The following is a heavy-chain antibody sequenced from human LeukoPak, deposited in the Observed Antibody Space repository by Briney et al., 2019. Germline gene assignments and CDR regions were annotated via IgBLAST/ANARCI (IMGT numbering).Heavy chain of an antibody. CDR3: AGMYSSSWSKFDY. CDR2: IYYSGST. V-gene: IGHV4-39*01. J-gene: IGHJ4*02. D-gene: IGHD6-13*01. CDR1: GGSISSSMYY. Sequence: SSETLSLTCTVSGGSISSSMYYWGWSRQPPGKGLEWMGRIYYSGSTYYNPSLKSRVPIYVDTSKNQFSLKLSSVTAADTAVYYCAGMYSSSWSKFDYWGQGTLVTDSS.